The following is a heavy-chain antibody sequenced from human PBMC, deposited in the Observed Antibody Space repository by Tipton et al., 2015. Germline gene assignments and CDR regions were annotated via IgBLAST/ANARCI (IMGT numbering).Heavy chain of an antibody. V-gene: IGHV4-39*07. Sequence: TLSLTCTVSGGSIKRHFYYWGWIRQPLGGGLEWIGSIDYNGHTFYNPSLKSRVTISVDTSKNQFSLRLSSVTAADTAAYYCARGVDRSGPHYDYWGQGALVTVSS. J-gene: IGHJ4*02. CDR1: GGSIKRHFYY. D-gene: IGHD3-22*01. CDR3: ARGVDRSGPHYDY. CDR2: IDYNGHT.